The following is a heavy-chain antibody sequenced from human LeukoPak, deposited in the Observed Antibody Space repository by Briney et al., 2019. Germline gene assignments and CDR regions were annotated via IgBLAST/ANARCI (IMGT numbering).Heavy chain of an antibody. V-gene: IGHV4-59*08. J-gene: IGHJ4*02. CDR1: GGSISSYY. Sequence: SETLSLTCTVPGGSISSYYWSWIRQPPGKGLEWIGYIYYSGNRDSNPSLKSRVTISVDTSKNQFSLKLSSETAADTAVYYCARTYCSGGSCHFDYWGQGTLVTVSS. D-gene: IGHD2-15*01. CDR2: IYYSGNR. CDR3: ARTYCSGGSCHFDY.